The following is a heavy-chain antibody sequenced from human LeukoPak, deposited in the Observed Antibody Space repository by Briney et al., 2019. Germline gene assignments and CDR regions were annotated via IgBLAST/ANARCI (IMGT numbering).Heavy chain of an antibody. J-gene: IGHJ4*02. CDR3: VRESIGFDY. CDR1: GFIFSSYS. CDR2: ISSVSEHI. Sequence: GGSLRLSCAASGFIFSSYSMNWVRQAPGKGLEWVSSISSVSEHILYADSVKGRFTISRDNAKDSLYLQMNSLRAEDTAVYYCVRESIGFDYWGQGTLVTVSS. D-gene: IGHD2-15*01. V-gene: IGHV3-21*06.